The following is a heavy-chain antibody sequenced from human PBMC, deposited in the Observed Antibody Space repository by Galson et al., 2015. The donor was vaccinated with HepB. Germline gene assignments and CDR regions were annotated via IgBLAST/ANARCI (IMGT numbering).Heavy chain of an antibody. J-gene: IGHJ6*02. Sequence: SVKVSCKASGYTFTSYYMHWVRQAPGQGLEWMGIINPSGGSTSYAQKFQGRVTMTRDTSTSTVYMELSSLRSEDTAVYYCARDGYYDSSGYPYYYYGMDVWGQGTTVTVSS. CDR3: ARDGYYDSSGYPYYYYGMDV. V-gene: IGHV1-46*01. D-gene: IGHD3-22*01. CDR2: INPSGGST. CDR1: GYTFTSYY.